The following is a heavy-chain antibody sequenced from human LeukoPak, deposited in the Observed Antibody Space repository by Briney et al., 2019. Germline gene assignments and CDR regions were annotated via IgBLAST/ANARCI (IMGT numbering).Heavy chain of an antibody. CDR3: ARVRTVTTHAGWGNYYYYMDV. CDR1: GYTFTSYG. D-gene: IGHD4-17*01. J-gene: IGHJ6*03. CDR2: NSAYSGNA. Sequence: GASVKVSGKASGYTFTSYGISWVRQAPGQGLEWMGWNSAYSGNANYAQKLQGRVTMTTDTSTSTAYMELSSLRSEDTAVYYCARVRTVTTHAGWGNYYYYMDVWGKGTTVTVSS. V-gene: IGHV1-18*01.